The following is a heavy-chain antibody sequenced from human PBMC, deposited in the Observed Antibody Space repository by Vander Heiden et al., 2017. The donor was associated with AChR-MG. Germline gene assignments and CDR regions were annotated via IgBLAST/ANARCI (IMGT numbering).Heavy chain of an antibody. CDR2: ISYDGSNK. CDR1: GFTFSSYG. J-gene: IGHJ5*02. D-gene: IGHD3-10*01. V-gene: IGHV3-30*18. Sequence: QVQLVESGGGVVQPGRSLRLSCAASGFTFSSYGMHWVRQAPGKGLEWVAVISYDGSNKYYADSVKGRFTISRDNSKNTLYLQMNSLRAEDTAVYYCAKDRIRGYNWFDPWGQGTLVTVSS. CDR3: AKDRIRGYNWFDP.